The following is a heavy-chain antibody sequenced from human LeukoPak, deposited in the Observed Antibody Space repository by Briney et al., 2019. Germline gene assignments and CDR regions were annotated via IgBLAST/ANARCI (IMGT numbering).Heavy chain of an antibody. CDR3: ARGLIDSSSWYWFDP. D-gene: IGHD6-13*01. CDR2: IIPIFGTA. J-gene: IGHJ5*02. Sequence: GGSLRLSCAASGFTFSSYAISWVRQAPGQGLEWMGGIIPIFGTANYAQKFQGRVTITTDESTSTAYMELSSLRSEDTAVYYCARGLIDSSSWYWFDPWGQGTLVTVSS. V-gene: IGHV1-69*05. CDR1: GFTFSSYA.